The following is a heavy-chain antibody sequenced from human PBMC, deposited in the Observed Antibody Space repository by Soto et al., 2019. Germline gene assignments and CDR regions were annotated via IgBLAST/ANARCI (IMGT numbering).Heavy chain of an antibody. J-gene: IGHJ5*02. CDR3: ARARGGHSGDYDRLFDR. V-gene: IGHV4-59*08. D-gene: IGHD4-17*01. Sequence: SETLSLTGTVCGGSISSYYCSWIRQPPWKGLEWIGYIYYSGITNYNPSLKSRVTISVDTSKNQFSLKVTSMTAADTAVYFCARARGGHSGDYDRLFDRFGQGNLVTVCS. CDR1: GGSISSYY. CDR2: IYYSGIT.